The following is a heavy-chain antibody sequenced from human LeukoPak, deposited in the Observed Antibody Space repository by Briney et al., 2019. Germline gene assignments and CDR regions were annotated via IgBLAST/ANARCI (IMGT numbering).Heavy chain of an antibody. Sequence: SVKVSCKASGGTFSSYAISWVQQAPGQGLEWMGWIIPIFGTANYAQKFQGRVTITADESTSTAYMELSSLRSEDTAVYYCARDQGPGADYGGNSGYIYWGQGTLVTVSS. V-gene: IGHV1-69*13. CDR3: ARDQGPGADYGGNSGYIY. CDR2: IIPIFGTA. D-gene: IGHD4-23*01. CDR1: GGTFSSYA. J-gene: IGHJ4*02.